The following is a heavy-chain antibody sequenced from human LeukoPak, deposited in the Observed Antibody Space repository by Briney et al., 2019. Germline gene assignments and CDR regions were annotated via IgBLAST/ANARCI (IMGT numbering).Heavy chain of an antibody. Sequence: GGSLRLSCAASGFTVSSNYMSWVRQAPGKGLEWVSVIYSGGSTYYADSVKGRFTISRDNSKNTLYLQMNSLRAEDTAVYYCASAMIVVVIRYYFDYWGQGTLVTVSS. D-gene: IGHD3-22*01. CDR1: GFTVSSNY. V-gene: IGHV3-66*01. J-gene: IGHJ4*02. CDR2: IYSGGST. CDR3: ASAMIVVVIRYYFDY.